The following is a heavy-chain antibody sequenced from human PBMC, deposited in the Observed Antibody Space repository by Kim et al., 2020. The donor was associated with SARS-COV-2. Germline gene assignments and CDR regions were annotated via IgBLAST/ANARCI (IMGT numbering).Heavy chain of an antibody. CDR1: GGSISSYY. V-gene: IGHV4-59*13. Sequence: SETLSLTCTVSGGSISSYYWSWIRQSPGKGLEWIGYIYDRGSTNYNPSLKSRVTISVDTSKNQFSLKLSSVTAADTAVYYCARAPDVYAQFDYWGQGTLV. CDR2: IYDRGST. D-gene: IGHD2-8*01. CDR3: ARAPDVYAQFDY. J-gene: IGHJ4*02.